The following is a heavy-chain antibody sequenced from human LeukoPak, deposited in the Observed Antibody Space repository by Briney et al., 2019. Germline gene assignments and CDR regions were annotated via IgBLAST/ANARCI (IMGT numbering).Heavy chain of an antibody. Sequence: GRSLRLSCAASGFTFSSYGMHWVCQAPGKGLEWVAVISYDGSNKYYADSVKGRFTISRDNSKNTLYLQMNSLRAEDTAVYYCAKDRRIAAAGTGFDYWGQGTLVTVSS. CDR1: GFTFSSYG. CDR3: AKDRRIAAAGTGFDY. J-gene: IGHJ4*02. D-gene: IGHD6-13*01. CDR2: ISYDGSNK. V-gene: IGHV3-30*18.